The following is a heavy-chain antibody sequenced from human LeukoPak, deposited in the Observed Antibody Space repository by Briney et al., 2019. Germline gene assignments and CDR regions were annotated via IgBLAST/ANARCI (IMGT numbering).Heavy chain of an antibody. D-gene: IGHD2-21*02. J-gene: IGHJ4*02. V-gene: IGHV4-59*01. CDR1: GGSISGYH. Sequence: SETLSLTCSVSGGSISGYHWNWIRRPPGRGLEWIGYIHYSGSTDYNPSLKSRVTISVDTSKNQFSLRLSFVTAADTAVHYCARLIHGRVVTAIEQWGQGVLVTVSS. CDR2: IHYSGST. CDR3: ARLIHGRVVTAIEQ.